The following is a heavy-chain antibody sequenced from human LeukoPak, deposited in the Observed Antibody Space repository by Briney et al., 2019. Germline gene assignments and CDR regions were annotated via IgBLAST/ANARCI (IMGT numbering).Heavy chain of an antibody. V-gene: IGHV3-23*01. Sequence: PGGSMRLSCEASGFTFSAYAMSWVRQAPGKGLEWVSGISGSGDSTYYADSVKGRFTFSRDNSKNTLYLQMNSLRAEDTAVYYCAVTAGSFDYWGQGTLVTVSS. CDR3: AVTAGSFDY. CDR2: ISGSGDST. CDR1: GFTFSAYA. J-gene: IGHJ4*02. D-gene: IGHD1-1*01.